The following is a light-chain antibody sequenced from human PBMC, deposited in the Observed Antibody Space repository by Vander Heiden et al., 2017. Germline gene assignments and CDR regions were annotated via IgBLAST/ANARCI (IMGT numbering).Light chain of an antibody. CDR3: QQDNSSSNT. V-gene: IGKV1-5*01. CDR1: QSISSW. Sequence: DIQMTQSPSTLSASVGDRVTITCRASQSISSWLAWYQQKPGKAPKLLIYDASSLESGVPSRFSGSGSGTEFTLTISSLQPDDFATYYCQQDNSSSNTFGQGTKMDIK. CDR2: DAS. J-gene: IGKJ2*01.